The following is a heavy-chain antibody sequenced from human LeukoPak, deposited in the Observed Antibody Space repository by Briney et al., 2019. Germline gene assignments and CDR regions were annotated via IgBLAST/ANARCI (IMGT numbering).Heavy chain of an antibody. V-gene: IGHV1-69*04. D-gene: IGHD3-22*01. CDR2: IIPILGIA. CDR3: ARDANYDSSYYFDY. Sequence: ASVKVSCKASGYTFIDFYMHWVRQAPGQGLEWMGRIIPILGIANYAQKFQGRVMITADKSTSTAYMELSSLRSEDTAVYYCARDANYDSSYYFDYWGQGTLVTVSS. CDR1: GYTFIDFY. J-gene: IGHJ4*02.